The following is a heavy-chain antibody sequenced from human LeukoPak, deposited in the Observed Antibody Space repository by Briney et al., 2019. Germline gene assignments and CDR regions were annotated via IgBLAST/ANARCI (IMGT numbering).Heavy chain of an antibody. D-gene: IGHD5-24*01. V-gene: IGHV3-23*01. Sequence: GGSLRLSCAASGFTFSSYAMSWVRQAPGKGLEWVSAISGSGGSTYYADSVKGRFTISRDNSKNTLYLQMNSLRAEDTAVYYCAKARRDGYNWYGMDVWGQGTTVTVSS. CDR2: ISGSGGST. CDR1: GFTFSSYA. J-gene: IGHJ6*02. CDR3: AKARRDGYNWYGMDV.